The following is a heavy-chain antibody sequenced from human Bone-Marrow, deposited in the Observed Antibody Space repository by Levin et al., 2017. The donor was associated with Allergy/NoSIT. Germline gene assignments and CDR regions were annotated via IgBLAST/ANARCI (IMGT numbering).Heavy chain of an antibody. J-gene: IGHJ4*02. CDR3: AKDRIFGIIGTNDY. V-gene: IGHV3-23*01. CDR1: GFSFGDYA. CDR2: ISGSGGST. D-gene: IGHD1-20*01. Sequence: GGSLRLSCAASGFSFGDYAMNWVRQAPGKGLEWVSAISGSGGSTSHADSVKGRFTISRDNSKSTLYLQMNRLRAEDTAIYFCAKDRIFGIIGTNDYWGQGIMVTVSS.